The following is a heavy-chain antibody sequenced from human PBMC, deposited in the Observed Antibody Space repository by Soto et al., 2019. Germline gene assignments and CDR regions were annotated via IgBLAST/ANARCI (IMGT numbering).Heavy chain of an antibody. D-gene: IGHD3-3*01. CDR3: ARGWVEGLSRQPPTDY. CDR1: GDSVSSNSAA. Sequence: SQTLSLTCAISGDSVSSNSAAWNWIRQSPSRGLEWLGRTYYRSKWYNHYAVSVKSRITVNPDTSKNQFSLQLNSVTPEDTAVYYCARGWVEGLSRQPPTDYWGQGTLVTVSS. CDR2: TYYRSKWYN. V-gene: IGHV6-1*01. J-gene: IGHJ4*02.